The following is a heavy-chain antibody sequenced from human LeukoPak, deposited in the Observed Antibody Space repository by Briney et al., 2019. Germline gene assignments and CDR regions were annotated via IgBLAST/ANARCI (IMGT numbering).Heavy chain of an antibody. V-gene: IGHV3-23*01. CDR2: ISSSGANA. Sequence: GGSLRLSCAASGFTFSSYSMTWVRQAPGKGLEWVSLISSSGANAYYADSVKGRFTISRDNSKNTLYLQMNNLRGEDTAEYYCAKDMELASWGQGTLVTVSS. CDR3: AKDMELAS. CDR1: GFTFSSYS. D-gene: IGHD1-26*01. J-gene: IGHJ5*02.